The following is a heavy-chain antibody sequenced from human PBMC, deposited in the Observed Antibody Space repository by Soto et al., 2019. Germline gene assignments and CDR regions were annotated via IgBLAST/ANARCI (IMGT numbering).Heavy chain of an antibody. CDR1: GYTFSGYY. Sequence: ASVKVSCKASGYTFSGYYIHWLRQAPGQGLGWMGWINPNSGGTNYAQKFQGRVTVTRDTPTSTAYMELSRLTSDDTAVYYCARSLTEGYCTITGCYTRPLYGMDVWGQGTTVTVSS. CDR2: INPNSGGT. CDR3: ARSLTEGYCTITGCYTRPLYGMDV. D-gene: IGHD2-2*02. J-gene: IGHJ6*02. V-gene: IGHV1-2*02.